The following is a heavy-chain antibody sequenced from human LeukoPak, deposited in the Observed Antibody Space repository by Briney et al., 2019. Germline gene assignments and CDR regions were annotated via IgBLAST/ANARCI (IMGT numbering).Heavy chain of an antibody. Sequence: PSETLSLTCTVSGGSISSYYWSWIRQPAGKGLEWIGRIYTSGSTNYNPSLKSRVTMSVDTSKNQFSLKLSSVTAADTAVYYCARGEAFIAAAGTLYYFDYWGQGTLVTVSS. CDR2: IYTSGST. D-gene: IGHD6-13*01. J-gene: IGHJ4*02. CDR3: ARGEAFIAAAGTLYYFDY. CDR1: GGSISSYY. V-gene: IGHV4-4*07.